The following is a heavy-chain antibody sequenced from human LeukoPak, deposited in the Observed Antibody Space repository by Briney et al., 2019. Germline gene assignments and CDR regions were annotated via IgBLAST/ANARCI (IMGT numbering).Heavy chain of an antibody. V-gene: IGHV3-23*01. CDR3: AKDRYCSSTSCYKGMDV. Sequence: GRSLRLSCAASGFTFSSYGMHWVRQAPGKGLEWVSAISGSGGSTYYADSVKGRFTISRDNSKNTLYLQMNSLRAEDTAVYYCAKDRYCSSTSCYKGMDVWGQGTTVTVSS. CDR1: GFTFSSYG. D-gene: IGHD2-2*02. J-gene: IGHJ6*02. CDR2: ISGSGGST.